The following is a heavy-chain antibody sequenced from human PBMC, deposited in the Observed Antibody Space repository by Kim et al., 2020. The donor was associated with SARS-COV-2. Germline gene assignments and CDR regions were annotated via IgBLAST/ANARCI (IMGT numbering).Heavy chain of an antibody. D-gene: IGHD3-16*01. CDR3: AGGKEDAP. V-gene: IGHV1-2*02. Sequence: ASVKVSCKASGYTFTAYYIHWVRPAPGQGPEWMGWVNPNSGDTNYAQKFQGRVTMTRDTSISAAYMELRSLRSDDTAGYYCAGGKEDAPWGQGTPVTVSS. CDR1: GYTFTAYY. J-gene: IGHJ5*02. CDR2: VNPNSGDT.